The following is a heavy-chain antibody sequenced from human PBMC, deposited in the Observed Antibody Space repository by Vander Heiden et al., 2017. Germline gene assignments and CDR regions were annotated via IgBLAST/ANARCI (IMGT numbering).Heavy chain of an antibody. Sequence: VQLQQWGAGLLKPSETLSLTCAVYGGSFSGYYWSWIRQPPGKGLEWIGEIIQSVSTNYNPSLKSRVTISVDTSKNQFSLKLSSVTAADTAVYYCARGRYYYGSGSYLYYFDYWGQGTLVTVSS. CDR3: ARGRYYYGSGSYLYYFDY. CDR2: IIQSVST. V-gene: IGHV4-34*01. D-gene: IGHD3-10*01. J-gene: IGHJ4*02. CDR1: GGSFSGYY.